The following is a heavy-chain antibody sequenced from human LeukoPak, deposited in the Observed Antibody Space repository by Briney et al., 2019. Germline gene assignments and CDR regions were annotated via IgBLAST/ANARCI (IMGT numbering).Heavy chain of an antibody. J-gene: IGHJ6*02. Sequence: PSETLSLTCAVYGGSFSGYYWSWIRQPPGKGLEWIGEINHSGSTNYNPSLKSRVTISVDTSKNQFSLKLSSVTAADTAVYYCARGPSIQLWSGPYYYYGMDVWGQGTTVTVSS. CDR2: INHSGST. CDR3: ARGPSIQLWSGPYYYYGMDV. D-gene: IGHD5-18*01. V-gene: IGHV4-34*01. CDR1: GGSFSGYY.